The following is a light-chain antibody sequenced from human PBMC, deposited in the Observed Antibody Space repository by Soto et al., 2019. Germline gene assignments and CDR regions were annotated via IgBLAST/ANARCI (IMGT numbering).Light chain of an antibody. CDR3: QQYGSSPPWT. CDR1: QRVSSSY. CDR2: GAS. V-gene: IGKV3-20*01. Sequence: EIVLTQSPGTLSLSPGERATLSCRASQRVSSSYLAWYQQKPGQAPSLLIYGASSRATGIPDRFSGSGSGTDFTLTISRLEPEDFAVYYCQQYGSSPPWTFGQGTKVEIK. J-gene: IGKJ1*01.